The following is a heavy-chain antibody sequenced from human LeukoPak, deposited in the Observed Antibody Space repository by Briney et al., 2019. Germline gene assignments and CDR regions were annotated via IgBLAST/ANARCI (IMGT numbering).Heavy chain of an antibody. D-gene: IGHD2-15*01. CDR3: ATRRGYCSGGSCYLDAFGI. CDR1: GGTFSSYA. J-gene: IGHJ3*02. Sequence: SVKVSCKASGGTFSSYAISWVRQAPGQGLEWMGRIIPILGIANYAQKFQGRVTITADKSTSTAYMELSSLRSEDTAVYYCATRRGYCSGGSCYLDAFGIWGQGTMVTVSS. V-gene: IGHV1-69*04. CDR2: IIPILGIA.